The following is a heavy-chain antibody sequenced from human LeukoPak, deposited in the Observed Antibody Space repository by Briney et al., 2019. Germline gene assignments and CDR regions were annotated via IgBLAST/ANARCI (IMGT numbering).Heavy chain of an antibody. D-gene: IGHD1-26*01. CDR1: GGSISSHY. CDR2: IYYSGST. CDR3: ARGLKEWELLRGTVTFDY. J-gene: IGHJ4*02. V-gene: IGHV4-59*11. Sequence: SETLSLTCTVSGGSISSHYWSWIRQPPGKGLEWIGYIYYSGSTNYNPSLKSRVTISVDTSKSQFSLKLSSVTAADTAVYYCARGLKEWELLRGTVTFDYWGQGTLVTVSS.